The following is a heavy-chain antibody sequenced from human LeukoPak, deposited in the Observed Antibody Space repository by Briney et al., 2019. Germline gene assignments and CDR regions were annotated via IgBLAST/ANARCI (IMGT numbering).Heavy chain of an antibody. Sequence: PGGSLRLSCAASGFTFSDYYMSWIRQAPGKGLEWVAYISSSGNTRYYADSVKGRFTISRDNAKNSLYLQMNSLRAEDTAVYYCAREDIVVVPAAYYYYMDVWGKGTTVTVSS. CDR2: ISSSGNTR. D-gene: IGHD2-2*01. CDR3: AREDIVVVPAAYYYYMDV. J-gene: IGHJ6*03. CDR1: GFTFSDYY. V-gene: IGHV3-11*04.